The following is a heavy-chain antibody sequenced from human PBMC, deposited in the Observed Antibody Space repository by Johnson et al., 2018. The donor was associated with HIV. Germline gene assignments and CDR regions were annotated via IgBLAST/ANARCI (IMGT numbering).Heavy chain of an antibody. V-gene: IGHV3-30*03. D-gene: IGHD4-23*01. CDR1: KFTFSTYD. CDR3: ARGTWLTVVTSPDAFDF. CDR2: ISYDGADK. Sequence: VQLMESGGGLVQPGGSLRLSCVASKFTFSTYDMHWVRQAPGKGLEWVALISYDGADKHYADSVKGRFTISRDNSKNTLYLQMNSLRTEDTAVYYCARGTWLTVVTSPDAFDFWGQGTMVTVSS. J-gene: IGHJ3*01.